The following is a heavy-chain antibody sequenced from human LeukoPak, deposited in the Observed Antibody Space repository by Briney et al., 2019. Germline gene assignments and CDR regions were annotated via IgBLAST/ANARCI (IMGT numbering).Heavy chain of an antibody. CDR3: ARGRLESAGTQGGIWFDP. Sequence: SETLSLTCAVYGGSFSDYCWNWIRQPPGKGLEWIGEINHSGSTNYNPSLKSRVTISVDTSKNQFSLKLSSVTAADTAVYYCARGRLESAGTQGGIWFDPWGQGTRVTVSS. CDR2: INHSGST. D-gene: IGHD6-13*01. V-gene: IGHV4-34*01. CDR1: GGSFSDYC. J-gene: IGHJ5*02.